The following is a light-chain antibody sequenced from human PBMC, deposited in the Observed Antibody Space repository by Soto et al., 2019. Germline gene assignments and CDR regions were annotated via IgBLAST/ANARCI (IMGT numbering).Light chain of an antibody. V-gene: IGKV1-5*03. J-gene: IGKJ1*01. CDR1: QSINTW. CDR3: QHYNSYSEA. CDR2: KAS. Sequence: DIKMTQSAATLSVSVGDRVTITCRASQSINTWLAWYQQKPGKAPKGLIYKASTLKSGVPSRFSGSGYGTEFNLTISSLQTDDFATYYGQHYNSYSEAFGQGTKVDIK.